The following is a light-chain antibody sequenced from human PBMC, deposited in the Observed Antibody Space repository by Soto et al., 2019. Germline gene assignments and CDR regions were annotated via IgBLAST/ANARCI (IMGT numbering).Light chain of an antibody. Sequence: EILITQSPATLSVSPGERVTLSCRASQDIRSSLAWYQQTPGQAPRLLIYGASIRDTGVPATFRGSGSGTECTLSISRLQSEHLGVYYCQQDSSWPLTFGGGTKVDIK. V-gene: IGKV3-15*01. CDR3: QQDSSWPLT. J-gene: IGKJ4*01. CDR2: GAS. CDR1: QDIRSS.